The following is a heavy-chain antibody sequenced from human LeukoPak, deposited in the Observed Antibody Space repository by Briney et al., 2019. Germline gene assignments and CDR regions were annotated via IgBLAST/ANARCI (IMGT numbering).Heavy chain of an antibody. CDR1: GYTFTSYD. V-gene: IGHV1-8*01. CDR2: MNPNSGNT. CDR3: ARRLATYYDFWSGYYTDYFDY. Sequence: ASVKVSCKASGYTFTSYDINWVRQATGQGLEWMGWMNPNSGNTGYAQKFQGRVTMTRNTSISTAYMELSSLRSGDTAVYYCARRLATYYDFWSGYYTDYFDYWGQGTLVTVSS. J-gene: IGHJ4*02. D-gene: IGHD3-3*01.